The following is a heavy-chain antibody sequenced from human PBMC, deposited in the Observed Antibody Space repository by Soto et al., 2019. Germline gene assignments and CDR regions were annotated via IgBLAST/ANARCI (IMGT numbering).Heavy chain of an antibody. V-gene: IGHV4-31*03. D-gene: IGHD6-6*01. J-gene: IGHJ5*02. CDR2: IYYSGST. CDR3: ATPFRSPAIYPTEYTEPPDWSDP. CDR1: GGSISSGGYY. Sequence: SETLSLTCTVSGGSISSGGYYWSWIRQHPGKGLEWIGYIYYSGSTYYNPSLKSRVTISVDTSKNQFSLKLSSVTAADTAVYYCATPFRSPAIYPTEYTEPPDWSDPWRQVTLLASSS.